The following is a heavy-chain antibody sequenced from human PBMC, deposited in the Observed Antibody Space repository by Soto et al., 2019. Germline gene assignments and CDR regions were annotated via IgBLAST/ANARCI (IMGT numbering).Heavy chain of an antibody. J-gene: IGHJ6*02. CDR1: GFTFSSYA. D-gene: IGHD2-2*01. V-gene: IGHV3-23*01. Sequence: GSLRLSCAASGFTFSSYAMSWVRQAPGKGLEWVSAISGSGGSTYYADSVKGRFTISRDNSKNTLYLQMNSLRAEDTAVYYCAKRYCSSTSCWSYYYYGMDVWGQGTTVTVSS. CDR3: AKRYCSSTSCWSYYYYGMDV. CDR2: ISGSGGST.